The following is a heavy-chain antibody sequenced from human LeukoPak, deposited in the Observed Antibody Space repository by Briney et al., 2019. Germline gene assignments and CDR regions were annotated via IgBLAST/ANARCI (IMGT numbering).Heavy chain of an antibody. V-gene: IGHV3-7*01. CDR3: ARLYRDVTTFDY. J-gene: IGHJ4*02. CDR1: GFTFSSYW. CDR2: IKQDGSEK. D-gene: IGHD4-17*01. Sequence: GRSLRLSCAASGFTFSSYWMNWVRQAPGKGLEWVANIKQDGSEKYYVDSVKGRFTISRDNVQNSLYLQMNSLGAEDTAVYYCARLYRDVTTFDYWGQGTLVTVSS.